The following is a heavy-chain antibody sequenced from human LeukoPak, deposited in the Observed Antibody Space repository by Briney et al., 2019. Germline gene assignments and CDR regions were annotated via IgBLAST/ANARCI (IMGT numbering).Heavy chain of an antibody. CDR2: IYYSGST. Sequence: SETLSLTCTVSGGSISSSSYYWSWIRQPPGKGLEWIGYIYYSGSTNYNPSLKSRVTISVDTSKNQFSLKLSSVTAADTAVYYCARDPTHCGGDCSYFDYWGQGTLVTVSS. V-gene: IGHV4-61*01. CDR1: GGSISSSSYY. J-gene: IGHJ4*02. CDR3: ARDPTHCGGDCSYFDY. D-gene: IGHD2-21*02.